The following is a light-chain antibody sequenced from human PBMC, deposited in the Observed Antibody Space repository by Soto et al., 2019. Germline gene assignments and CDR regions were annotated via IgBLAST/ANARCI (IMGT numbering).Light chain of an antibody. CDR2: WAS. Sequence: DIVMTQSPDSLAVSLXXRAXXXXXXXXSVLYSSNNKNYLAWYQQKPGQPPKLLIYWASTRESGVPDRFSGSGSGTDFTLTISSLQAEDVAVYYCQQYYSTLTWTFGQGTKVDI. V-gene: IGKV4-1*01. CDR3: QQYYSTLTWT. J-gene: IGKJ1*01. CDR1: XSVLYSSNNKNY.